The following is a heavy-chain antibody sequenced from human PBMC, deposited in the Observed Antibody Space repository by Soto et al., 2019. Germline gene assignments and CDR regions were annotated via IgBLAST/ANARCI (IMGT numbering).Heavy chain of an antibody. D-gene: IGHD2-8*01. CDR3: ARAIQMVHKHAFDI. Sequence: VGSLRLSCASSVFTFSSYAMHCVRHAPGKGLEWVVVIWYDGSDKSYADSVKGRFTISRDNSKNTVHLQMNSLRAEDTAVYYCARAIQMVHKHAFDIWGQGTMDSVSS. CDR1: VFTFSSYA. CDR2: IWYDGSDK. V-gene: IGHV3-33*01. J-gene: IGHJ3*02.